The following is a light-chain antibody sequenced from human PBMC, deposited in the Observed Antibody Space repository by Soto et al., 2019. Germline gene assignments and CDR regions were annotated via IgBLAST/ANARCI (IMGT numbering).Light chain of an antibody. V-gene: IGKV3-15*01. Sequence: EIEMTQSPATLSVSPGERATLSCRASQSVFISLAWYQQKPGQAPRLLIYGASTRATGIPARFSGSGSGTAFNLTISSLQSEDFAVYYCHQYNDWPRSTFGQGTKLEIK. CDR2: GAS. J-gene: IGKJ2*01. CDR1: QSVFIS. CDR3: HQYNDWPRST.